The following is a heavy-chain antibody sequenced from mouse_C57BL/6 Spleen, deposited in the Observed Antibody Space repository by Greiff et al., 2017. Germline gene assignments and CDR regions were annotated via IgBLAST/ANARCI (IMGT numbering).Heavy chain of an antibody. CDR2: IYPGSGST. CDR1: GYTFTSYW. J-gene: IGHJ2*01. D-gene: IGHD1-1*01. CDR3: AGPYYYASSPYYFDY. Sequence: QVQLQQPGAELVKPGASVKMSCKASGYTFTSYWITWVKQRPGQGLEWIGDIYPGSGSTNYNEKFKSKATLTVDTSSSTAYMQRSSLTSEDPAVYDCAGPYYYASSPYYFDYWGQGTTLTVSS. V-gene: IGHV1-55*01.